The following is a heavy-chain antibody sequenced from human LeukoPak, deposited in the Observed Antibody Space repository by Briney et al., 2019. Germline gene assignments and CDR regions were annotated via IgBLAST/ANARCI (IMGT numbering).Heavy chain of an antibody. CDR1: GGSISSKRYY. CDR3: ARDAPPAYCSGGTCYFDY. CDR2: IYASGST. D-gene: IGHD2-15*01. Sequence: SETLSLTCTVSGGSISSKRYYWSWIRQPAGQGLEWIGRIYASGSTDYNPSLKSRVTISRDTSKNEFSLNLTSVTAADTAVYYCARDAPPAYCSGGTCYFDYWGQGTLVTVSS. J-gene: IGHJ4*02. V-gene: IGHV4-61*02.